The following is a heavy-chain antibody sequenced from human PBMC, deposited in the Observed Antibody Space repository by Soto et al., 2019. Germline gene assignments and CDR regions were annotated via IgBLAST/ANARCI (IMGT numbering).Heavy chain of an antibody. CDR3: ARVYCSGGGCYGIDY. Sequence: QVQLVQSGAEVKKPGASVKISCKASGDTFTSYYMHWVRQAPGQGLEWMGIINPSGDTSYAQKFQGGVTMTRDTSTSTVYMELSSLRSEATAVYYCARVYCSGGGCYGIDYWGQGTLVTVSS. D-gene: IGHD2-15*01. J-gene: IGHJ4*02. CDR2: INPSGDT. V-gene: IGHV1-46*01. CDR1: GDTFTSYY.